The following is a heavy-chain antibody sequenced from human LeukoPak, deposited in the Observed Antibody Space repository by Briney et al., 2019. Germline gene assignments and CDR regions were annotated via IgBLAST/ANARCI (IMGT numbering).Heavy chain of an antibody. V-gene: IGHV5-51*01. CDR2: IYPGDCDT. CDR1: GYSFTSYW. CDR3: ARPPSHNENDY. Sequence: GESLQISCKGSGYSFTSYWIAWVRQMPGKGLEWMGIIYPGDCDTKYSPSFQGQVTISADKSITTAYLHWSSLKASDTAMYYCARPPSHNENDYWGQGTLVTVSS. D-gene: IGHD1-1*01. J-gene: IGHJ4*02.